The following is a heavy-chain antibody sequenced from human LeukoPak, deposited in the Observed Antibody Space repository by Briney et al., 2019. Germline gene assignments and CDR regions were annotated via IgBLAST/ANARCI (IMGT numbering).Heavy chain of an antibody. CDR3: ARDLTRYYDSSGYYL. CDR2: IYSGGST. Sequence: GGSLRLSCAASGFTVSSNYMSWVRQAPGKGLEWVSVIYSGGSTYYADSVKGRFTISRDDSKNTLYLQMNSLRAEDTAMYYCARDLTRYYDSSGYYLWGQGTLVTVSS. CDR1: GFTVSSNY. J-gene: IGHJ4*02. D-gene: IGHD3-22*01. V-gene: IGHV3-53*01.